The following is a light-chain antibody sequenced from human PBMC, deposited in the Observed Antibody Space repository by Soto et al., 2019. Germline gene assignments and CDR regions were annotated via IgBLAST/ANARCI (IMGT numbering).Light chain of an antibody. Sequence: EIVLTQSPGTLSLSPGERATLSCRASQSVSSSYLAWYQQKPGQAPRLLIYGASSRATGIPDRFSGSGSGTAFTLTISRLEPEDFAVYYCQQYGSSPITFGGGTKV. CDR1: QSVSSSY. J-gene: IGKJ4*01. V-gene: IGKV3-20*01. CDR3: QQYGSSPIT. CDR2: GAS.